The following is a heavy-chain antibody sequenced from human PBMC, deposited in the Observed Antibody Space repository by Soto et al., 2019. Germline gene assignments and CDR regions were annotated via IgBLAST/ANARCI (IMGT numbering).Heavy chain of an antibody. J-gene: IGHJ6*02. Sequence: QVQLVESGGGVVQPGRSLRLSCAASGFTFSSYGMHWVRQAPGKGLEWVAVISHDGTNKDYADSVKGRFTISRDNSKNTLYLQMNSLRAEDTAVYYCAKDLQATLDFYYGMDVWGQGTTVTVSS. D-gene: IGHD6-13*01. V-gene: IGHV3-30*18. CDR3: AKDLQATLDFYYGMDV. CDR1: GFTFSSYG. CDR2: ISHDGTNK.